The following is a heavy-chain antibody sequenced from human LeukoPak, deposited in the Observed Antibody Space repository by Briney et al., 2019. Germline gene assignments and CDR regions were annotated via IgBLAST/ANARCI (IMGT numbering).Heavy chain of an antibody. CDR2: TNYDGSYT. J-gene: IGHJ1*01. CDR3: ARDLVGPCQVLSGGSCGAWGSYEYFQH. V-gene: IGHV3-74*01. CDR1: RFTLSSYW. Sequence: PGGSLRLSCVASRFTLSSYWMNWVRQAPGKGLVWVARTNYDGSYTDYADSVKGRFIISRDNAKNTLYLQMNSLGAEDTAVYYCARDLVGPCQVLSGGSCGAWGSYEYFQHWGQGTLVTVSS. D-gene: IGHD2-15*01.